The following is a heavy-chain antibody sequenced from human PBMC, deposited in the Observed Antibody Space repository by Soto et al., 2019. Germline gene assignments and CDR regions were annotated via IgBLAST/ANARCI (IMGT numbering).Heavy chain of an antibody. CDR2: INPNSGGT. V-gene: IGHV1-2*04. CDR1: GYTFTGYY. CDR3: ARGGYDFWSGYYTYYYGMDV. J-gene: IGHJ6*02. D-gene: IGHD3-3*01. Sequence: ASVKVSCKASGYTFTGYYMHWVRQAPGQGLEWMGWINPNSGGTNYAQKFQGWVTMTRDTSISTAYMELSRLRSDDTAVYYCARGGYDFWSGYYTYYYGMDVWGQGTTVTVSS.